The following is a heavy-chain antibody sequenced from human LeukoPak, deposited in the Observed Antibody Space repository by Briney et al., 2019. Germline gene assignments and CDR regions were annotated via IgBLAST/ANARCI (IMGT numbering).Heavy chain of an antibody. J-gene: IGHJ3*02. CDR2: ISGSGGNT. CDR3: AKQRIAAAYDAFDI. Sequence: GGSLRLSCAASGFTVSSNYMSWVRQAPGKGLEWVSVISGSGGNTYFADSVKGRFTISRDNSKNTLFLQINSLRAEDTAVYYCAKQRIAAAYDAFDIWGQGTMVTVSS. V-gene: IGHV3-23*01. D-gene: IGHD6-13*01. CDR1: GFTVSSNY.